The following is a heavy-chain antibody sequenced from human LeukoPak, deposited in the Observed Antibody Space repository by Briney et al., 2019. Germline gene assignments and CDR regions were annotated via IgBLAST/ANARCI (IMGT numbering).Heavy chain of an antibody. D-gene: IGHD6-6*01. CDR1: GFTVSSNY. Sequence: GGSLRLSCAASGFTVSSNYMSWVRQAPGKGLEWVSVIYSGGSTYYADSVKGRFTISRDNSKNTLYLQMNSLRAEDTAVYYCARDGTARSRGTLYYFDYWGQGTLVTVSS. V-gene: IGHV3-53*01. J-gene: IGHJ4*02. CDR3: ARDGTARSRGTLYYFDY. CDR2: IYSGGST.